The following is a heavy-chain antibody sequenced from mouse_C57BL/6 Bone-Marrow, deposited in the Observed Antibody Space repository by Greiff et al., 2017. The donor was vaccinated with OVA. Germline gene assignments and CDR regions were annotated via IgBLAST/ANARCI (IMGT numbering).Heavy chain of an antibody. V-gene: IGHV5-15*01. D-gene: IGHD1-1*01. J-gene: IGHJ4*01. Sequence: EVKLMESGGGLVQPGGSLKLSCAASGFTFSDYGMAWVRQAPRKGPEWVAFISNLAYSIYYAHTVTGRFTISRENAKNTLYLEMSSLRSEDTAMYYCARLYYGSPWYAMDYWGQGTSVTVSS. CDR2: ISNLAYSI. CDR3: ARLYYGSPWYAMDY. CDR1: GFTFSDYG.